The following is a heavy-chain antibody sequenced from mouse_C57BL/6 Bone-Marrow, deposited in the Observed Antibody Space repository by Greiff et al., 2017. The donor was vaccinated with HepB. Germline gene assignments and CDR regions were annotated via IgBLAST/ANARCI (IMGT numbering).Heavy chain of an antibody. Sequence: VQLQQSGTELVKPGASVKLSCKASGYTFTSYWMHWVKQRPGQGLEWIGNINPSNGGTNYNEKFKSKATLTVDKSSSTAYMQLSSLTSEDSAVYYCTRCYYYGSSLPYAMDYWGQGTSVTVSS. CDR2: INPSNGGT. V-gene: IGHV1-53*01. CDR1: GYTFTSYW. CDR3: TRCYYYGSSLPYAMDY. D-gene: IGHD1-1*01. J-gene: IGHJ4*01.